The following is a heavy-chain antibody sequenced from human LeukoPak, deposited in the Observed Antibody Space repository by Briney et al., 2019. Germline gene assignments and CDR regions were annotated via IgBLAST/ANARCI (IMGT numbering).Heavy chain of an antibody. CDR2: SRSKAYGGTT. CDR1: GFTFGDYA. CDR3: TRVGPVYDFWSGYSPTYYDY. Sequence: PGGSLRLSCTASGFTFGDYAMSLFRQAPGKGLEWVGFSRSKAYGGTTEYAASVKGRFTISRDDSKSIAYLQMNSLKTEDTAVYYCTRVGPVYDFWSGYSPTYYDYWGQGTLVTVSS. V-gene: IGHV3-49*03. D-gene: IGHD3-3*01. J-gene: IGHJ4*02.